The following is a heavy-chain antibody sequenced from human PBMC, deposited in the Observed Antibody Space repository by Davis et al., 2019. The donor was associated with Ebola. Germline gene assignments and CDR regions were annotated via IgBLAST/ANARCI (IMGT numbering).Heavy chain of an antibody. D-gene: IGHD3-22*01. V-gene: IGHV3-23*01. Sequence: GGSLRLSCSASGFTLSSYAMNWVRQAPGKGLEWVSGMSGSGGSTYYADSVKGRFTISRDNSKNTLYLQMNSLRAEDTAVYYCASAYYYDSSGYLLGGWGQGTLVTVSS. CDR2: MSGSGGST. J-gene: IGHJ4*02. CDR1: GFTLSSYA. CDR3: ASAYYYDSSGYLLGG.